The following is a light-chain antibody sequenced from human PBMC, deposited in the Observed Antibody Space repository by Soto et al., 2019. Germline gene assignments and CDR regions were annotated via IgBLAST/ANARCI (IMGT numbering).Light chain of an antibody. Sequence: QSVLTQPASVPRSPGQSIAISCTGSSSDVGFYNYISWYQQHPGKVPKLIIYEVTNRPSGVSNRFSGSKSGNTASLTISGLQAEDEADYYCCSYTTSSTRVFGTGTKVTVL. CDR3: CSYTTSSTRV. V-gene: IGLV2-14*01. CDR2: EVT. J-gene: IGLJ1*01. CDR1: SSDVGFYNY.